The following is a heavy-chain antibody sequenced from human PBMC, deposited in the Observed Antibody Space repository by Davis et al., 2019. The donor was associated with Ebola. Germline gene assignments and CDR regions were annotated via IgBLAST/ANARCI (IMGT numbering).Heavy chain of an antibody. Sequence: SETLSLTCAVSGGSISSSNWWRWVRQPPGKGLEWIGEIYHSGSTNYNPSLKSRVTISVDKSKNQSSLKLSSVTAADTAVYYCARSGLLWFGELLGGWFDPWGQGTLVTVSS. J-gene: IGHJ5*02. D-gene: IGHD3-10*01. V-gene: IGHV4-4*02. CDR2: IYHSGST. CDR1: GGSISSSNW. CDR3: ARSGLLWFGELLGGWFDP.